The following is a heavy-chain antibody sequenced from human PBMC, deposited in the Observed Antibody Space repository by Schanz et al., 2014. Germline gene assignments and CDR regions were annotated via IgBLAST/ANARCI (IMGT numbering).Heavy chain of an antibody. Sequence: QVQLVESGGGVVQPGRSLRLSCAASGFMFSSYGMHWVRQAPGKGLEWVAVIWSDGTNEYYADSVKGRFTISRDNTKNSLFLQLNSLRADDTAVYYCARNRGSGGQNWYFDLWGRGTLVTVSS. CDR2: IWSDGTNE. V-gene: IGHV3-33*08. CDR3: ARNRGSGGQNWYFDL. J-gene: IGHJ2*01. D-gene: IGHD1-26*01. CDR1: GFMFSSYG.